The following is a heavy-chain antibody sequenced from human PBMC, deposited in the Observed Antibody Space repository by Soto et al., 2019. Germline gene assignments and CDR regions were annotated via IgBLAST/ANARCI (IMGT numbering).Heavy chain of an antibody. V-gene: IGHV4-39*01. D-gene: IGHD6-19*01. CDR1: GGSISSSSYY. Sequence: SETLSLTCTVSGGSISSSSYYWGWIRQPPGKGLEWIGSIYYSGSTYYNPSLKSRVTISVDTSKNQFSLKLSSVTAADTAVYYCARPARYSSPSSFGYWGQGTLVTVSS. J-gene: IGHJ4*02. CDR3: ARPARYSSPSSFGY. CDR2: IYYSGST.